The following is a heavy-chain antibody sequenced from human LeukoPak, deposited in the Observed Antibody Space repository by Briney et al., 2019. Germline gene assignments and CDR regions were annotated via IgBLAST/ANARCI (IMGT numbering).Heavy chain of an antibody. CDR3: ARASSTSSFSGRLDY. D-gene: IGHD6-13*01. V-gene: IGHV4-4*02. CDR2: VHLDGRT. CDR1: GGSVSSTNW. Sequence: SETLSLTCGVSGGSVSSTNWWTWIRQPPGKGLEWIGEVHLDGRTNFNPSLKSRLTMSVDLSENHVSLQLNSVTAADTAVYYCARASSTSSFSGRLDYWGQGTLVTVSS. J-gene: IGHJ4*02.